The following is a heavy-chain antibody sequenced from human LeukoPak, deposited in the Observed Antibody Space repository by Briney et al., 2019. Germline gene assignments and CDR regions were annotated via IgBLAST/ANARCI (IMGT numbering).Heavy chain of an antibody. V-gene: IGHV3-23*01. CDR2: PSSSGATT. Sequence: PGGSLRLSCAASGFTFSTYAMSWVRQAPGKGLEWVSGPSSSGATTYYADSVKGRFTISRDNSKNMLYLQMNSLRAEDTAVYYCATYGSGTNYRKGFDYWGQGTLVTVSS. CDR3: ATYGSGTNYRKGFDY. D-gene: IGHD3-10*01. CDR1: GFTFSTYA. J-gene: IGHJ4*02.